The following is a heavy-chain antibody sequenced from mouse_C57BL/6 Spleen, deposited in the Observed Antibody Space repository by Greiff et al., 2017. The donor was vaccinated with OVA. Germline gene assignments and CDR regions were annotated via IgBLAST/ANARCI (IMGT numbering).Heavy chain of an antibody. V-gene: IGHV2-5*01. CDR2: IWRGGST. J-gene: IGHJ4*01. CDR3: AKGDYGSSYVAMDY. D-gene: IGHD1-1*01. CDR1: GFSLTSYG. Sequence: VKLMESGPGLVQPSQSLSITCTVSGFSLTSYGVHWVRQSPGKGLEWLGVIWRGGSTDYNAAFMSRLSITKDNSKSQVFFKMTSLQADDTAIYYCAKGDYGSSYVAMDYWGQGTSVTVSS.